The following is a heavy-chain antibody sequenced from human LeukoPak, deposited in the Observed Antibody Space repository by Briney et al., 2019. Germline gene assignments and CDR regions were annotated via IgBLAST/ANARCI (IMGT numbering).Heavy chain of an antibody. D-gene: IGHD6-13*01. Sequence: SETLSLTCGVYGGSLSGYYWSWIRQPPGKGLEWIGEISHNKNANYNPSLKSRVTISIDTSKRQFSLRLSSVTAADTAVYYCARGRGLKYSSSWYGFDYWGQGTLVTVSS. CDR3: ARGRGLKYSSSWYGFDY. CDR2: ISHNKNA. J-gene: IGHJ4*02. CDR1: GGSLSGYY. V-gene: IGHV4-34*01.